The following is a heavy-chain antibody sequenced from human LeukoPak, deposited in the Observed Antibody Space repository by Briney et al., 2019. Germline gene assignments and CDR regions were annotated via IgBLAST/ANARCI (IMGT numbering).Heavy chain of an antibody. CDR2: TNGDGSST. D-gene: IGHD6-19*01. V-gene: IGHV3-74*01. CDR1: GFTFNSYW. CDR3: ARARQWLANY. Sequence: GGSLRLSCAASGFTFNSYWMHWVRQAPGKGLVWVSRTNGDGSSTNYADSVKGRFTISRDNAKNTLYLQMNSLRAEDTAVYYCARARQWLANYWGQGTLVTVSS. J-gene: IGHJ4*02.